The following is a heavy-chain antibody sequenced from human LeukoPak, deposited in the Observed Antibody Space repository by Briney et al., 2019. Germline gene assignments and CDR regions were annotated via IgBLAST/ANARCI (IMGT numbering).Heavy chain of an antibody. CDR1: GVTFSSYS. CDR3: ARDGYGDYPLGASKVGDY. Sequence: PGGSLRLSCAASGVTFSSYSMNWVPHAPGKGLEWISYISSSSSTIYYADPVKGRFTISRDNAKTSLYLQMDSLRDEDTAVYYCARDGYGDYPLGASKVGDYWGQGTLVTVSS. J-gene: IGHJ4*02. V-gene: IGHV3-48*02. CDR2: ISSSSSTI. D-gene: IGHD4-17*01.